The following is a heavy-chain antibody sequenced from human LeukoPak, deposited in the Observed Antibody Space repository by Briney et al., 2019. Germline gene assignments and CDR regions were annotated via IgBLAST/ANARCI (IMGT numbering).Heavy chain of an antibody. CDR2: IRSKAYGGTT. D-gene: IGHD3-22*01. V-gene: IGHV3-49*03. J-gene: IGHJ4*02. Sequence: GGSLRLSCTASGFTFGDYAMSWFRQAPGKGLEWVGFIRSKAYGGTTEYAAFVKGRFTISRDDSKSIAYLQMNSLKTEDTAVYYCTRRGLAYYYDSSGYYPPGYWGQGTLVTVSS. CDR1: GFTFGDYA. CDR3: TRRGLAYYYDSSGYYPPGY.